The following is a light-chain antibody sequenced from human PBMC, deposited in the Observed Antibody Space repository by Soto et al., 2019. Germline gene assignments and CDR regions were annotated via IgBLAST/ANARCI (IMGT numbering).Light chain of an antibody. CDR2: GAS. V-gene: IGKV3-20*01. Sequence: ESVLTQSPGTLSLSPGERATLSCRASQSVSSNSLAWYQQKPGQAPRLLIYGASSRATGTPDRFSGSGSGTHFTLTISILEPDDFAEYYCQQFGGPPASWTFGQGTKVEI. CDR1: QSVSSNS. CDR3: QQFGGPPASWT. J-gene: IGKJ1*01.